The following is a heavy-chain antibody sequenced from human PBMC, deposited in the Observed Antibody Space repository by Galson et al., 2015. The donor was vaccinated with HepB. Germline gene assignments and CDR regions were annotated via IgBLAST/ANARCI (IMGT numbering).Heavy chain of an antibody. CDR1: AFTFSNYA. CDR2: ISGSGSTT. Sequence: SLRLSCAASAFTFSNYALSWVRQAPGKGLEWVSTISGSGSTTYYADSVRGRFTISRDNSKNTLYLQMNSLRAEDTAVYYCATQLHGSGSYRGNNWFDPWGQGTLVTVSS. J-gene: IGHJ5*02. V-gene: IGHV3-23*01. D-gene: IGHD3-10*01. CDR3: ATQLHGSGSYRGNNWFDP.